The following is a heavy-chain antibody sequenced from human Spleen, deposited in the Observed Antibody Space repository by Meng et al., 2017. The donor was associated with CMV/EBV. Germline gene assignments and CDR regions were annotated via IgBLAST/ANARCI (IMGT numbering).Heavy chain of an antibody. J-gene: IGHJ3*02. CDR2: INSKSQYI. D-gene: IGHD1-26*01. CDR3: ARSTTPHDAFDI. Sequence: GGSLRLSCTASGFTFSTYMMNWVRQAPGKGLEWVAAINSKSQYIYYADSAKGRFTISRDNAKNSLYLQMNSLRADDTAVYYCARSTTPHDAFDIWGQGTMVTVSS. V-gene: IGHV3-21*01. CDR1: GFTFSTYM.